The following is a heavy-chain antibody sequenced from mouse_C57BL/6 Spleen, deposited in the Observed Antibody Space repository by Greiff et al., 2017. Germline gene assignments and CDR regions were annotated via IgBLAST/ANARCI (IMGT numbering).Heavy chain of an antibody. V-gene: IGHV1-50*01. D-gene: IGHD1-1*01. CDR1: GYTFTSYW. CDR2: IDPSDSYT. Sequence: QVQLQQPGAELVKPGASVKLSCKASGYTFTSYWMQWVKQRPGQGLEWIGEIDPSDSYTNYNQKFKGKATLTVDTSSSTAYMQLSSLTSEDSAVYDCARYGSDYGEGDMEYWGQGTSVTVSS. CDR3: ARYGSDYGEGDMEY. J-gene: IGHJ4*01.